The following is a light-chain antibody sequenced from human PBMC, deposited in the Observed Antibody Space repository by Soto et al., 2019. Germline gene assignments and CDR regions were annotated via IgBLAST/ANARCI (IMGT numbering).Light chain of an antibody. CDR1: SSDVGAYNY. J-gene: IGLJ3*02. CDR2: EVS. Sequence: QSALTQPASVSGSPGQSITISCTGTSSDVGAYNYVSWYQQHPGKAPKLMIFEVSDRPSGVSNRFSGSKSGNTASLTISGLQAEDEADYYCTSYVGNDIWVFGGGTKLTVL. CDR3: TSYVGNDIWV. V-gene: IGLV2-14*01.